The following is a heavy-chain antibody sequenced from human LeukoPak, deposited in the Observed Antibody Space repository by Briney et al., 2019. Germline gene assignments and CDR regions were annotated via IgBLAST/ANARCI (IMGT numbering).Heavy chain of an antibody. D-gene: IGHD5-24*01. CDR3: AREEMATPHDAFDI. Sequence: GGSLRLSCAASGFTFSDYYVSWIRQAPGKGLEWVSYISSSSYTNYADSVKGRFTISRDNAKNSLYLQMNSLRAEDTAVYYCAREEMATPHDAFDIWGQGTMVTVSS. J-gene: IGHJ3*02. CDR2: ISSSSYT. CDR1: GFTFSDYY. V-gene: IGHV3-11*05.